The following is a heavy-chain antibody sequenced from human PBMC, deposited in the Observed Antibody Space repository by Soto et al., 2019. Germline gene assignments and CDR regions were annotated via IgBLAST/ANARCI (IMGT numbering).Heavy chain of an antibody. D-gene: IGHD1-1*01. V-gene: IGHV2-5*01. J-gene: IGHJ4*02. Sequence: QITLKESGPPLVKPTQTLTLTCTFSGFSLSTSGVGVGWIRQPPGKALEWLALIYWNDDKRYSPSLKSRLTITKDTSKNQVVLTMTNMDPVDTATYYCAHSDRGWNDGDYWGQGTLVTVSS. CDR1: GFSLSTSGVG. CDR2: IYWNDDK. CDR3: AHSDRGWNDGDY.